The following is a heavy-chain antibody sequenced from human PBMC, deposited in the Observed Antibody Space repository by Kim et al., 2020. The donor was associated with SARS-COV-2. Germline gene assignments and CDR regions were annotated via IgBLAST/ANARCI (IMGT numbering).Heavy chain of an antibody. D-gene: IGHD3-10*01. CDR3: ARLHMRGGVIITGAFDI. Sequence: GESLKISCKSSGYSFTSYWIGWVRQMPGKGLEWMGIIYPGDSDTRYSPSFQGQVTISADKPISTAYLQWSSLKASDTAMYYCARLHMRGGVIITGAFDIWGQGTMVTVSS. V-gene: IGHV5-51*01. CDR1: GYSFTSYW. CDR2: IYPGDSDT. J-gene: IGHJ3*02.